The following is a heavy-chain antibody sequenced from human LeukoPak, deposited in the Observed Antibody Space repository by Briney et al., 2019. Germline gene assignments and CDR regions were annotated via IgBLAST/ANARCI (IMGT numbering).Heavy chain of an antibody. J-gene: IGHJ5*02. CDR1: GFTFSSYA. CDR2: ISYDGSNK. D-gene: IGHD3-3*01. Sequence: GGSLRLSCAASGFTFSSYAMHWVRQAPGKGLEWVAVISYDGSNKYYADSVKGRFTISRDNSKNTLYLQMNSLRAEDTAVYYCARAPSNDFWSGSRWFDPWGQGTLVTVSS. V-gene: IGHV3-30-3*01. CDR3: ARAPSNDFWSGSRWFDP.